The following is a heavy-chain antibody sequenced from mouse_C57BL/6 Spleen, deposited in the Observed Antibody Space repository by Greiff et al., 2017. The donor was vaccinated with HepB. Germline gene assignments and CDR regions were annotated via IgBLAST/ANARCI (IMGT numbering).Heavy chain of an antibody. D-gene: IGHD1-1*02. Sequence: QVQLQQPGAELVMPGASVKLSCKASGYTFTSYWMHWVKQRPGQGLEWIGEIDPSDSYTNYNQKFKGKSTLTVDKSSSTAYMQLSSLTSEDSAVYYCARKGSYPHWYFDVWGTGTTVTVSS. J-gene: IGHJ1*03. CDR1: GYTFTSYW. CDR2: IDPSDSYT. CDR3: ARKGSYPHWYFDV. V-gene: IGHV1-69*01.